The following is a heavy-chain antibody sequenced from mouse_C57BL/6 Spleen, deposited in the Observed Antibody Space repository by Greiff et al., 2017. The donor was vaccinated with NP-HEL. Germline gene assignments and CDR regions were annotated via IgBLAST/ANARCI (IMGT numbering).Heavy chain of an antibody. J-gene: IGHJ4*01. CDR2: INPNNGGT. V-gene: IGHV1-18*01. Sequence: EVQLQQSGPELVKPGASVKIPCKASGYTFTDYNMDWVKQSHGKSLEWIGDINPNNGGTIYNQKFKGKATLTVDKSSSTAYMELRSLTSEDTAVYYCARRAYDGYYPYYYAMDYWGQGTSVTVSS. D-gene: IGHD2-3*01. CDR1: GYTFTDYN. CDR3: ARRAYDGYYPYYYAMDY.